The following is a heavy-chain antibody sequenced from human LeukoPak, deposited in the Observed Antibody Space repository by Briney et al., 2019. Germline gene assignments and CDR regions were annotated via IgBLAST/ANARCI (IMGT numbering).Heavy chain of an antibody. J-gene: IGHJ1*01. CDR3: ATGYSSGWYFYFQH. CDR2: IKQDGSEK. CDR1: GLTFNKYW. Sequence: GGSLRLSCEASGLTFNKYWMTWVRQAPGKGLEWVANIKQDGSEKNYVDSVKGRFTISRDNAKKSLSLRMNSLSAEDTAVYYCATGYSSGWYFYFQHWGQGSLVSVSS. D-gene: IGHD6-19*01. V-gene: IGHV3-7*01.